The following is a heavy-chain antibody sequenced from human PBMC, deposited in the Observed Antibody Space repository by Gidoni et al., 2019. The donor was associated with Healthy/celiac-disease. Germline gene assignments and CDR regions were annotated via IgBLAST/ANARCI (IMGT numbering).Heavy chain of an antibody. CDR3: ASETTDDAFDI. CDR2: ISYDRSNK. CDR1: GFTFSSYA. D-gene: IGHD4-17*01. V-gene: IGHV3-30-3*01. J-gene: IGHJ3*02. Sequence: QVQLVASGGGGVQPGRSLRRSCAASGFTFSSYALHWGRQAPGKGLDWAAVISYDRSNKYYADSVNGRFTISRDNSKSTLYLQMNSLRSEDTAGDYCASETTDDAFDIWGQGTMVTVAS.